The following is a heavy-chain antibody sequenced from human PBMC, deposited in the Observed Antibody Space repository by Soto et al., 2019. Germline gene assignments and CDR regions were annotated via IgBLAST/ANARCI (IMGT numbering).Heavy chain of an antibody. V-gene: IGHV6-1*01. Sequence: SQTLSLTCAISGDIVSSNSAAWNWIRQSPSRGLEWLGRTYYRSKWYNDYAVSVKSRITINPDTSKNQFSLQLNSVTPEDTAVYYCARDGITIFGVVPDNYGMDVWGKGTTVTVSS. J-gene: IGHJ6*04. D-gene: IGHD3-3*01. CDR3: ARDGITIFGVVPDNYGMDV. CDR2: TYYRSKWYN. CDR1: GDIVSSNSAA.